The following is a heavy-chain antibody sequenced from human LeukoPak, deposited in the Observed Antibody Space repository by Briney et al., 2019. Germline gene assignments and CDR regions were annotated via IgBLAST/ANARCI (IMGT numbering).Heavy chain of an antibody. CDR2: ISSSSSYI. Sequence: GGSLRLSCAASGFTFSSYSMNWVRQAPGKGLEWVSSISSSSSYIYYADSAKGRFTISRDNAKNSLYLQMNSLRAEDTAVYYCARVYGDYGIYYYYYYGMDVWGKGTTVTVSS. D-gene: IGHD4-17*01. CDR3: ARVYGDYGIYYYYYYGMDV. V-gene: IGHV3-21*01. CDR1: GFTFSSYS. J-gene: IGHJ6*04.